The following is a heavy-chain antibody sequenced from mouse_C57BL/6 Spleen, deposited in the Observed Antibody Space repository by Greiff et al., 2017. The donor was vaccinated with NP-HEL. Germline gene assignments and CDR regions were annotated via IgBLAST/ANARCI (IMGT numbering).Heavy chain of an antibody. V-gene: IGHV1-26*01. Sequence: EVQLQQSGPELVKPGASVKISCKASGYTFTDYYMNWVKQSPGKSLEWIGDINPNNGGTSYNQKFKGKATLTVDKSSSTAYMELRSLTSEDSAVYYCARRRAIYDGYPDYWGQGTTLTVSS. D-gene: IGHD2-3*01. CDR2: INPNNGGT. CDR1: GYTFTDYY. CDR3: ARRRAIYDGYPDY. J-gene: IGHJ2*01.